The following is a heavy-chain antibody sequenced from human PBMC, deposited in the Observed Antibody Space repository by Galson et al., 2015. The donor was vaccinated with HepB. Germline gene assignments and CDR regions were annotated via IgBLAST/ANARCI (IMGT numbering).Heavy chain of an antibody. D-gene: IGHD3-22*01. CDR2: IKSKTDGGTT. J-gene: IGHJ4*02. CDR1: GFTFTVAW. V-gene: IGHV3-15*01. CDR3: TTVGYYDSRGYYYIDY. Sequence: SLRLSCAASGFTFTVAWMNWVRQAPGKGLEWVGRIKSKTDGGTTDYAAPVKGRFTISRDDSKNTLYLQMNSLKTEDTAVYYCTTVGYYDSRGYYYIDYWGQGTLVTVSS.